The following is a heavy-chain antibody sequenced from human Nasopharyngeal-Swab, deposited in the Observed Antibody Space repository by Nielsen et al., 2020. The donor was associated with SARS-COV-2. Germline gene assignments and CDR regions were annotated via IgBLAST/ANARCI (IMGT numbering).Heavy chain of an antibody. V-gene: IGHV1-3*01. J-gene: IGHJ4*02. CDR3: ARNDEQWLVAFDY. Sequence: KFQGRVTITRDTSASTAYMELSSLRSEDTAVYYCARNDEQWLVAFDYWGQGTLVTVSS. D-gene: IGHD6-19*01.